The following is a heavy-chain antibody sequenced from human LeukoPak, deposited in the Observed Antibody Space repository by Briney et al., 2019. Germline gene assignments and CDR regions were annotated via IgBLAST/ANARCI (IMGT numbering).Heavy chain of an antibody. D-gene: IGHD3-10*01. Sequence: SETLSLTCTVSGGSISSYYWSWIRQPPGRGLEWIGYIYYSGSTNYNPSLKSRVTISVDTSKNQFSLKLSSVTAADTAVYYCARDRGVVRGVHNWFDPWGQGTLVTVSS. V-gene: IGHV4-59*12. CDR1: GGSISSYY. CDR2: IYYSGST. CDR3: ARDRGVVRGVHNWFDP. J-gene: IGHJ5*02.